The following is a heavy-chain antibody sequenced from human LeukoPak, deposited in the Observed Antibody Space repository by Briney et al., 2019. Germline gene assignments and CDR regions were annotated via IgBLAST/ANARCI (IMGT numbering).Heavy chain of an antibody. CDR1: GFTFTVYY. V-gene: IGHV1-2*02. CDR2: INPNSGGT. Sequence: ASVTVSFNASGFTFTVYYMHWVRQAPGPGLEWMGWINPNSGGTNYAQKFQGRVTMTRDTSISTAYMELSRLRSDDTAVYYGAREGGDSSAEYWGQGTLVTV. J-gene: IGHJ4*02. D-gene: IGHD3-22*01. CDR3: AREGGDSSAEY.